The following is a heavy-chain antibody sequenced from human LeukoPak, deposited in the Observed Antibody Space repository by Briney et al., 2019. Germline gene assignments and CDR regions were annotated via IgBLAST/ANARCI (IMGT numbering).Heavy chain of an antibody. CDR3: ARMYCSSSSCYTDAFDV. V-gene: IGHV3-7*01. J-gene: IGHJ3*01. CDR1: GFSFSRYW. Sequence: GGSLRLSCAASGFSFSRYWMSWVRQAPVKGLEWVANVNQDGSEIYYVDSVKGRFTISRDNGKNSLYLQMNSLRAEDTAVYYCARMYCSSSSCYTDAFDVWGQGTMVTVSS. CDR2: VNQDGSEI. D-gene: IGHD2-2*02.